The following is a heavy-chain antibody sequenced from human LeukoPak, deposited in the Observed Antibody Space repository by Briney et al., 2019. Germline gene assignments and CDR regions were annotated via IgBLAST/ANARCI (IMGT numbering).Heavy chain of an antibody. V-gene: IGHV3-11*04. D-gene: IGHD3-10*01. Sequence: GGSLRLSCAASGFTFSDYYMSWIRQAPGKGLEWVSYISSSGSTIYYADSVKGRFTISRDNAKNSLYLQMNSLRAEDTAVYYCARDSFGSGSYSNWFDPWGQGTLVTVSS. CDR2: ISSSGSTI. J-gene: IGHJ5*02. CDR1: GFTFSDYY. CDR3: ARDSFGSGSYSNWFDP.